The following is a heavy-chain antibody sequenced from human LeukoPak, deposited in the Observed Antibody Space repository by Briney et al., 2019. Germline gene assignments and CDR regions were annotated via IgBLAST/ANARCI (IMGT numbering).Heavy chain of an antibody. D-gene: IGHD2-8*01. V-gene: IGHV3-23*01. J-gene: IGHJ4*02. Sequence: PGGSLRLSCAASGFTFSSYAMSWVRQAPGKGLEWVSAISGSGGSTYYADSVKGRFTISRDNYKNTLYLRMNSPRAEDTAVYYCAKTNIQILKHWGQGSLVTVSS. CDR2: ISGSGGST. CDR3: AKTNIQILKH. CDR1: GFTFSSYA.